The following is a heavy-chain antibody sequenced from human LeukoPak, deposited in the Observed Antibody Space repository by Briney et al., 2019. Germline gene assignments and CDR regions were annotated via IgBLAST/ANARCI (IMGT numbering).Heavy chain of an antibody. J-gene: IGHJ4*02. CDR3: ARQLDYYGSGSYSQIDY. CDR1: GGSVSITNYY. D-gene: IGHD3-10*01. Sequence: PSETLSLTCTVSGGSVSITNYYWGWIRRPPGKGLEWIGNTYYTGSTYYNPSLKSRVTISVDTSKNQFSLKLSSVTAADTAVFYCARQLDYYGSGSYSQIDYWGQGTLASLSS. CDR2: TYYTGST. V-gene: IGHV4-39*01.